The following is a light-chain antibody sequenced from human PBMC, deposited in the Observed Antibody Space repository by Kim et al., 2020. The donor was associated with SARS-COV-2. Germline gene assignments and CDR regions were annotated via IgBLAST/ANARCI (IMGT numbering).Light chain of an antibody. CDR3: QQYGSSPLT. CDR2: DAS. Sequence: SAGKRARHSYRASQRVGSSYLAWYQQKPGQPPRLLIYDASSRTTGIPDRFSRYGSETDFTHTISRLEPGGCAVYYCQQYGSSPLTFGGGAKVDIK. CDR1: QRVGSSY. V-gene: IGKV3-20*01. J-gene: IGKJ4*01.